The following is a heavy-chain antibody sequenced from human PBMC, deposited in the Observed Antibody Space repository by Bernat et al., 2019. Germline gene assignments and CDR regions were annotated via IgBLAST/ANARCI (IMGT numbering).Heavy chain of an antibody. CDR3: ARTNYGDYFFDY. CDR2: INSDGSST. J-gene: IGHJ4*02. V-gene: IGHV3-74*01. CDR1: GFTFSSYW. D-gene: IGHD4-17*01. Sequence: EVQLVESGGGLVQPGGSLRLSCAASGFTFSSYWMHWVRQAPRKGLVWVSRINSDGSSTSYADSVKGRFTISRDNAKNTLYLQMNSLRAEDTAVYYCARTNYGDYFFDYWGQGTLVTVSS.